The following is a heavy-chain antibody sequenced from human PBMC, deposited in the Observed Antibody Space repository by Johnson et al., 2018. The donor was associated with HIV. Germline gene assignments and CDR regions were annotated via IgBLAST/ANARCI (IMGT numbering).Heavy chain of an antibody. CDR1: GFTFSSYD. CDR2: IGTAGDT. Sequence: VELVESGGGLVQPGGSLRLSCAASGFTFSSYDMHWVRQATGKGLEWVSAIGTAGDTYYPGYVKGRFTISRDNSKNTLYLQMNSLRAEDTAVYYCATAYCNGGSCYSHLDAFDIWGRGTMVTVSS. CDR3: ATAYCNGGSCYSHLDAFDI. V-gene: IGHV3-13*01. D-gene: IGHD2-15*01. J-gene: IGHJ3*02.